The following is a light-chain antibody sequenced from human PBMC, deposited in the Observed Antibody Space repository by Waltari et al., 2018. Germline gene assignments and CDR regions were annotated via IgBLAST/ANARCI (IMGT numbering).Light chain of an antibody. CDR1: SSNIGEGNG. CDR2: DNT. CDR3: QSYDSSLRGFFV. Sequence: QSVLTQPPSVSGAPGQRVPIACTGSSSNIGEGNGFQWYQHLPGTAPKLLIYDNTNRPSGVLDRFSGSKSGTSASLAISGLQTEDEGNYYCQSYDSSLRGFFVFGTGTKVTVL. V-gene: IGLV1-40*01. J-gene: IGLJ1*01.